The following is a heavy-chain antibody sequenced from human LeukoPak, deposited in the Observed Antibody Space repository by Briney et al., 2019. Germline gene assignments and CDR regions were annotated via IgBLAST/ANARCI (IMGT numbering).Heavy chain of an antibody. J-gene: IGHJ6*02. CDR3: ARDLFGGSCGMDV. CDR1: GFTFSSYS. D-gene: IGHD3-16*01. V-gene: IGHV3-21*01. Sequence: GGPLRLSCAASGFTFSSYSMNWVRQAPGKGLEWVSSISSSSSYIYYADSVKGRFTISRDNAKNSLYLQMNSLRAEDTAVYYCARDLFGGSCGMDVWGQGTTVTVSS. CDR2: ISSSSSYI.